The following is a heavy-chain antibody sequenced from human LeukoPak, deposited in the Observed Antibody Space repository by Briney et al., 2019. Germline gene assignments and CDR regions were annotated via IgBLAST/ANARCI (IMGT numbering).Heavy chain of an antibody. V-gene: IGHV4-59*08. J-gene: IGHJ3*02. CDR2: IYYSGST. CDR3: ARVGHFGALYYYDSSGYYSDAFDI. D-gene: IGHD3-22*01. Sequence: SETLSLTCTVSDGSISSYYWSWIRQPPGKGLEWIGYIYYSGSTNYNPSLKSRVTISVDTSKNQFSLKLSSVTAADTAVYYCARVGHFGALYYYDSSGYYSDAFDIWGQGTMVTVSS. CDR1: DGSISSYY.